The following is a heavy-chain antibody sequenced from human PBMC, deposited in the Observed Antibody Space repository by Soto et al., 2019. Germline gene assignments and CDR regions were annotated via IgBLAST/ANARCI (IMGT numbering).Heavy chain of an antibody. CDR2: IWYDGTNK. Sequence: QVQLVESGGGVVQPGRSLRLSCAASGFTFSSYGMHWVRQAPGKGLEWVAVIWYDGTNKYYADSVRGRFTISRDNSKNTLFRQMNSLRAEDTAVYYCAREWATDGTLDYWGQGTLVTVSS. D-gene: IGHD1-26*01. J-gene: IGHJ4*02. CDR1: GFTFSSYG. V-gene: IGHV3-33*01. CDR3: AREWATDGTLDY.